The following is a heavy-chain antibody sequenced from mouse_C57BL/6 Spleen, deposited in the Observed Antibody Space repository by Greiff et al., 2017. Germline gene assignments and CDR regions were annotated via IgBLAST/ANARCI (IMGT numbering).Heavy chain of an antibody. CDR3: ATAY. V-gene: IGHV1-82*01. CDR2: SYPGDGDT. CDR1: GYAFTSSW. Sequence: QVQLQQSGPELVKPGASVMISCKATGYAFTSSWLNWVKQRPGQGLEWIGRSYPGDGDTNYNGKFKGKATLTAEKSSSTAYMQLSSLTSEGSAVYCYATAYWGQGTLVTVSA. J-gene: IGHJ3*01.